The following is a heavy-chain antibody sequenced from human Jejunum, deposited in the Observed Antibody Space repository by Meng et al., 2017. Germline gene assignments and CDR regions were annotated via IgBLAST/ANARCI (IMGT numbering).Heavy chain of an antibody. CDR3: ARDRGSGYNNFDY. Sequence: LRQPGAAGKVPGASLQVFCKPFQYILSDYAMHWLRQAPGVGPEWMERIAYSNGGTNYEQKFQDRVSMTREQSIYTDHMSLNRRTSGDTAVAYCARDRGSGYNNFDYWGQGSLVTVSS. V-gene: IGHV1-2*06. D-gene: IGHD3-22*01. CDR2: IAYSNGGT. CDR1: QYILSDYA. J-gene: IGHJ4*02.